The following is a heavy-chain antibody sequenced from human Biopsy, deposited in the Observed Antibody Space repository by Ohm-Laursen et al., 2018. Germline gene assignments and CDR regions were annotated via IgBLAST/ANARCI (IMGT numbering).Heavy chain of an antibody. CDR1: GVSVTKYY. D-gene: IGHD4-11*01. CDR2: IYYSVMT. Sequence: GTLSLTCPVSGVSVTKYYWSWIRQPPGQGLGWIGHIYYSVMTNYNPSLQSRVSISVSTSRNQVSLTLSSVTAADTAVYYCARDSGILNYGNFKYYHYYGMDVWGQGTKVTVSS. CDR3: ARDSGILNYGNFKYYHYYGMDV. J-gene: IGHJ6*02. V-gene: IGHV4-59*02.